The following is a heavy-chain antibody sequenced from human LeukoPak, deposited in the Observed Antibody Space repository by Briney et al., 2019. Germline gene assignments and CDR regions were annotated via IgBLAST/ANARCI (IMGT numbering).Heavy chain of an antibody. Sequence: GASVKVSCKASGYTFTSYGISWVRQAPGQGLEWVGWISAYNGNTNYAQKLQGRVTMTTDTSTSTAYMELRSLRSDDTAVYYCARGVYCSGGSCYSGRFDPWGQGTLVTVSS. CDR3: ARGVYCSGGSCYSGRFDP. J-gene: IGHJ5*02. CDR2: ISAYNGNT. V-gene: IGHV1-18*01. CDR1: GYTFTSYG. D-gene: IGHD2-15*01.